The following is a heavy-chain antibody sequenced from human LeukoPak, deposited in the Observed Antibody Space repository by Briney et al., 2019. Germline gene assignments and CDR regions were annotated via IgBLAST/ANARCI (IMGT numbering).Heavy chain of an antibody. CDR3: AKILSITIFGVSPDAFDI. CDR2: ISGSGGST. Sequence: GGSLRLPCAASGFTFSSYAMSWVRQAPGKGLEWVSAISGSGGSTYYADSVKGRFTISRDNSKNTLYLQMNSLRAEDTAVYYCAKILSITIFGVSPDAFDIWGQGTMVTVSS. J-gene: IGHJ3*02. D-gene: IGHD3-3*01. CDR1: GFTFSSYA. V-gene: IGHV3-23*01.